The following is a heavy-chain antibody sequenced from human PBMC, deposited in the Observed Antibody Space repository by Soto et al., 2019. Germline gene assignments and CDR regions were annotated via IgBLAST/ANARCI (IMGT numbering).Heavy chain of an antibody. CDR2: INPSGGST. V-gene: IGHV1-46*01. Sequence: ASVKVSCKASGYTFTSYYMHWVRQAPGQGLEWMGIINPSGGSTSYAQKFQGRVTMTRDTSTSTVYMELSSLRSEDTAVYHCAYLHLGIPSTYYYYYMDVWGKGTTVTVSS. CDR1: GYTFTSYY. J-gene: IGHJ6*03. D-gene: IGHD2-2*01. CDR3: AYLHLGIPSTYYYYYMDV.